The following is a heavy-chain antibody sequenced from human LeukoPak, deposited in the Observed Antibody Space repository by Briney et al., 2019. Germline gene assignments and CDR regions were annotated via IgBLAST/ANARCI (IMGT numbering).Heavy chain of an antibody. D-gene: IGHD4-23*01. CDR2: ISERSDGT. CDR1: GFTVRSFG. J-gene: IGHJ4*02. CDR3: AKETYGGDSAFFDY. V-gene: IGHV3-23*01. Sequence: QPGGSLRLSCAVSGFTVRSFGMSWVRQAPGKGLEWVSAISERSDGTYYADSVKGRFSISRDNSKNTLYLQMNSLRAEDTAVYYCAKETYGGDSAFFDYWGQGTLVTVSS.